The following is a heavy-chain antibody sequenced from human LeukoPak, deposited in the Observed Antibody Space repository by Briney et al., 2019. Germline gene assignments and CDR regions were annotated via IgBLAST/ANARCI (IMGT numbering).Heavy chain of an antibody. CDR2: IKQDGSVK. J-gene: IGHJ4*02. Sequence: GGSLRLSCAASGFTFSGYWMSRVRQTPEKGLEWVANIKQDGSVKYYVDSVKGRFTSSRDNAKNSLYLQMNSLRAEDTAVYYCARGIYDSVGLYFDLWGQGTLVTVSS. D-gene: IGHD3-16*01. CDR1: GFTFSGYW. CDR3: ARGIYDSVGLYFDL. V-gene: IGHV3-7*05.